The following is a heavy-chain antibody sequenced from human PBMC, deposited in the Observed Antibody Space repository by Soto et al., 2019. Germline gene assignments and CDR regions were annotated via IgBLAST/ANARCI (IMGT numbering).Heavy chain of an antibody. J-gene: IGHJ6*02. CDR1: GYTFPSYY. CDR2: INPSGGST. Sequence: ASVKGSCKASGYTFPSYYMHWVRQAPGQGLEWMGIINPSGGSTSYAQKFQGRVTMTRDTSTSTVYMELSSLRSEDTAVYYCARDPGGAGSSGWYLGRYYYYGMDVWGQGNTVTVSS. D-gene: IGHD6-13*01. V-gene: IGHV1-46*01. CDR3: ARDPGGAGSSGWYLGRYYYYGMDV.